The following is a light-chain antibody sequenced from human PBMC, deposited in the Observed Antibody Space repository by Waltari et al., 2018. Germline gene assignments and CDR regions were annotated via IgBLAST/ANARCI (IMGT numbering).Light chain of an antibody. CDR3: TSFTSTNTWV. J-gene: IGLJ3*02. CDR1: NNDVGAYNY. Sequence: QSALTQPASVSGSPGQSINISCTGTNNDVGAYNYVSWYQHHPGKAPKFMIYEVSNRPSGVSNRFSGSKSGNTASLTISGLQAEDEADYYCTSFTSTNTWVFGGGTKLTVL. CDR2: EVS. V-gene: IGLV2-14*01.